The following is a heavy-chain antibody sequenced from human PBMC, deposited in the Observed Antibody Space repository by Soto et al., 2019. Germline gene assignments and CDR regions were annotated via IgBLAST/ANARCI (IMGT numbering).Heavy chain of an antibody. D-gene: IGHD1-26*01. CDR3: ARYSGTYYVY. CDR1: GGSIRSYY. CDR2: ISYSGST. J-gene: IGHJ4*02. Sequence: QVQLQESGPGLVKPSETLSLTCTVSGGSIRSYYWSWIRQPPGKGLEWIGFISYSGSTSYNPSLKSPVTISVDTSKNQFSLNLSSVTAADTAVYYCARYSGTYYVYWGQGTLVTVSS. V-gene: IGHV4-59*01.